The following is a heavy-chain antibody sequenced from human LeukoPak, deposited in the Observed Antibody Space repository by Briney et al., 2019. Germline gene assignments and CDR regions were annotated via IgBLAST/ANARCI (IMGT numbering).Heavy chain of an antibody. CDR1: GFIFSSYG. J-gene: IGHJ1*01. V-gene: IGHV3-30*03. Sequence: SGGSLRLSCAASGFIFSSYGMHWVRQAPGKGLEWVAVISYDGSNKKYADSVKDRSTISRDNSKNTLYLQMNSLRAEDTAVYYCVTVEDDFGEQHWGQGTLVTVSS. D-gene: IGHD1-1*01. CDR2: ISYDGSNK. CDR3: VTVEDDFGEQH.